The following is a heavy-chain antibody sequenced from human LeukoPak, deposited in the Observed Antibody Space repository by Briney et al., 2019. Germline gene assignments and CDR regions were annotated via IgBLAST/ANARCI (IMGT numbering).Heavy chain of an antibody. J-gene: IGHJ4*02. CDR1: GGSISSSSYY. D-gene: IGHD5-24*01. V-gene: IGHV4-39*07. CDR3: ASLSRDGSLVFDY. Sequence: SETLSLTCTVSGGSISSSSYYWGWIRQPPGKGLEWIGSIHYSGSTYYNPSLKSRVTISVDTSKNQFSLKLSSVTAADTAVYYCASLSRDGSLVFDYWGQGTLVTVSS. CDR2: IHYSGST.